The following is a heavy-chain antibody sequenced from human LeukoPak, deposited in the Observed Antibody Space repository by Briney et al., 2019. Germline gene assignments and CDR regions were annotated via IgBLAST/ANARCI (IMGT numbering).Heavy chain of an antibody. J-gene: IGHJ4*02. Sequence: GESLKISCKGSGYSFTNYWIGWVRQMPGKGLECMGIIYPGDSDTRYSPSFQGQVTISADKSISTAYLQWSSLKASDTAMYYCARAYYYDSSGYAPFFDWGQGTLVTVSS. V-gene: IGHV5-51*01. CDR2: IYPGDSDT. CDR3: ARAYYYDSSGYAPFFD. CDR1: GYSFTNYW. D-gene: IGHD3-22*01.